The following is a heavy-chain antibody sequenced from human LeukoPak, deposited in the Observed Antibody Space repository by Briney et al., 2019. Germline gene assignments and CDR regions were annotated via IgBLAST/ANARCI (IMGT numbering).Heavy chain of an antibody. J-gene: IGHJ5*02. D-gene: IGHD4-17*01. Sequence: SETLSLTCTVSGGSTSSGDYYWSWIRQPPGKGLEWIGYIYYSGSTYYNPSLKSRVTISVDTSKNQFSLKLSSVTAADTAVYYCAREGHGDYFDPWGQGTLVTVSS. CDR3: AREGHGDYFDP. CDR1: GGSTSSGDYY. CDR2: IYYSGST. V-gene: IGHV4-30-4*01.